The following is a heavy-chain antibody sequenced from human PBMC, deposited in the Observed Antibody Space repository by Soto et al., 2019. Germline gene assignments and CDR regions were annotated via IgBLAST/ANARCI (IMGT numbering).Heavy chain of an antibody. J-gene: IGHJ4*02. V-gene: IGHV3-21*01. D-gene: IGHD3-10*01. CDR2: ISSSSSYI. Sequence: PVGSLRLSCAASGFTFSSYSMNWVRQAPGKGLGWVSSISSSSSYIYYADSVKGRFTISRDNAKNSLYLQMNSLRAEDTAVYYCAREIIRRVPDYWGQGTLVTVSS. CDR3: AREIIRRVPDY. CDR1: GFTFSSYS.